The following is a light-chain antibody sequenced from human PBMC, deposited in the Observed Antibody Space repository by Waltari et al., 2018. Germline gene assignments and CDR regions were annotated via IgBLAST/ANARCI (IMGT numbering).Light chain of an antibody. CDR3: QQYNNWPPLT. CDR2: NTS. J-gene: IGKJ4*01. V-gene: IGKV3-15*01. Sequence: EIVMTQSPATLSVSPGERATLSCRASQSVSSNLAWYQQKPGQAPRLLIYNTSSRATGIPARFSGSVSGTEFTLTINSLQSEDFAVYYCQQYNNWPPLTFGGGTKVEIK. CDR1: QSVSSN.